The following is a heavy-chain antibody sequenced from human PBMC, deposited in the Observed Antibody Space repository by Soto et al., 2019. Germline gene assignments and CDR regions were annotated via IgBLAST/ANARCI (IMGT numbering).Heavy chain of an antibody. CDR2: ISYDGSNK. V-gene: IGHV3-30-3*01. CDR3: ARKRGGGQCGDYYYYGMDV. D-gene: IGHD3-16*01. Sequence: QVQLVESGGGVVQPGRSLRLSCAASGFTFSSYAMHWVRQAPGKGLEWVAVISYDGSNKYYADSGKGRFTISRDNSKNTLYLQMNSLRAEDTAVYYCARKRGGGQCGDYYYYGMDVWGQGTTVTVSS. J-gene: IGHJ6*02. CDR1: GFTFSSYA.